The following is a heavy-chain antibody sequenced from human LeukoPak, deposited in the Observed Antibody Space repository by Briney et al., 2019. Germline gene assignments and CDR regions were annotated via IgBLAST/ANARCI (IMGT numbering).Heavy chain of an antibody. Sequence: SETLSLTCTVSGGSISSSSYYWGWIRQPPGKGLEWIGSMYYSGSTYYNPSLKSRVTISVDTSKNQFSLKLSSVTAADTAVYYCARVGDYDFWSGYPFDYWGQGTLVTVSS. J-gene: IGHJ4*02. CDR1: GGSISSSSYY. CDR2: MYYSGST. V-gene: IGHV4-39*07. D-gene: IGHD3-3*01. CDR3: ARVGDYDFWSGYPFDY.